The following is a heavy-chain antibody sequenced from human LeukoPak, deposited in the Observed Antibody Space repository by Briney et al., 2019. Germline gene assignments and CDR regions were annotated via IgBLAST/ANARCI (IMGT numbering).Heavy chain of an antibody. CDR1: GFTFDDYA. V-gene: IGHV3-9*01. CDR3: AKGRVDGPYDAFDI. D-gene: IGHD5-24*01. Sequence: GGSLRLSCAASGFTFDDYAMHWVRQAPGKGLEWVSVISWNSGSIGYADSVKGRFTIPRDNAKNSLYLQMNSLRAEDTALYYCAKGRVDGPYDAFDIWGQGTMVTVSS. CDR2: ISWNSGSI. J-gene: IGHJ3*02.